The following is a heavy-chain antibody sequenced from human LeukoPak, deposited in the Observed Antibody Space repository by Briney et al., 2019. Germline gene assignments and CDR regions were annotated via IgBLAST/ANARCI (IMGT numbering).Heavy chain of an antibody. CDR1: GASISSSTNY. CDR3: ARRGRSGYNYGALDY. V-gene: IGHV4-39*01. D-gene: IGHD5-18*01. J-gene: IGHJ4*02. Sequence: SETLSLTCTVSGASISSSTNYWGWIRQSPGKGLEWIGNIYYSGSTYYNPSLKSRVTISVDTSKNQFSLKLSSVTAADTAVYYCARRGRSGYNYGALDYWGQETLVTVSS. CDR2: IYYSGST.